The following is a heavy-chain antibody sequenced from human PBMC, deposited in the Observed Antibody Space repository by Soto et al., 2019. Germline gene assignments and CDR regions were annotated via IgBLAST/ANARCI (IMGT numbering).Heavy chain of an antibody. D-gene: IGHD3-10*01. Sequence: EVHLVESGGGLVQPGGSLKLSCAASGFVFKDSSIHWVRQASGKGLEWVGRIRDRAYNYATAYAASVEGRFTISRDDSDNTAYLHMSSLKTEDTAIYYCTRLISAAQDYWGQGTLVTVSS. CDR1: GFVFKDSS. CDR2: IRDRAYNYAT. J-gene: IGHJ4*02. CDR3: TRLISAAQDY. V-gene: IGHV3-73*01.